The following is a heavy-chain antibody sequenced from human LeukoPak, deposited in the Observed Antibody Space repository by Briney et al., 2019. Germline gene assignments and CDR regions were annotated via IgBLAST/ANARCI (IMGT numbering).Heavy chain of an antibody. J-gene: IGHJ4*02. Sequence: PSETLSLTCTVSGGSISSGDYYWSWIRQPPGKGLEWIGYIYYSGSTYQNPSFKSRVTILVDTSKNQFSLKLSSVTAADTAVYYCVRRYCSGGRCYLDHWGQGTLVTVSS. CDR2: IYYSGST. D-gene: IGHD2-15*01. CDR1: GGSISSGDYY. CDR3: VRRYCSGGRCYLDH. V-gene: IGHV4-30-4*01.